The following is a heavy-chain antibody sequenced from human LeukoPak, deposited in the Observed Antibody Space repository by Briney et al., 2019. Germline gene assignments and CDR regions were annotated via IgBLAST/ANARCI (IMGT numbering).Heavy chain of an antibody. CDR2: INPNSDDT. J-gene: IGHJ4*02. CDR1: GYTLTDYY. CDR3: ARANFLYCSSTTCLFDY. Sequence: ASVKVSCKASGYTLTDYYLHWVRQAPGQGFEWMGWINPNSDDTNYAQKFQGRVTMTRDTSISTAHMEMSRLRSDDTAVYYCARANFLYCSSTTCLFDYWGQGTLATVSS. V-gene: IGHV1-2*02. D-gene: IGHD2-2*01.